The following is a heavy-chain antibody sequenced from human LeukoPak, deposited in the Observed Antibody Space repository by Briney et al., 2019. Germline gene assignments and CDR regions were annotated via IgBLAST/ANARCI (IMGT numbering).Heavy chain of an antibody. D-gene: IGHD2-2*01. Sequence: GGFLRLSCAASGFTFSSYAMSWVRQAPGKGLEWVSAISGSGGSTYHADSVKGRFTISRDNSKNTLYLQMNSLRAEDTAVYYCANVVPAAGDDYWGQGTLVTVSS. J-gene: IGHJ4*02. CDR2: ISGSGGST. CDR3: ANVVPAAGDDY. V-gene: IGHV3-23*01. CDR1: GFTFSSYA.